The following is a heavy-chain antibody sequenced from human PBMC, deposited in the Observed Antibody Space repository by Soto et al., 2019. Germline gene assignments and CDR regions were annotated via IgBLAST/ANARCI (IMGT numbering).Heavy chain of an antibody. J-gene: IGHJ2*01. V-gene: IGHV1-18*01. CDR1: GYTFTSYG. Sequence: QVQLAQSGAEVKKPGASVKVSCKASGYTFTSYGINWVRQAPGQGLEWMGWDSAHTGYTNYAQKVQGRGTRTTDTSTRTAYMELGSLRSDDTAVYYCARGYYDIGGYFDLWGRGTLVTVSS. CDR3: ARGYYDIGGYFDL. D-gene: IGHD3-22*01. CDR2: DSAHTGYT.